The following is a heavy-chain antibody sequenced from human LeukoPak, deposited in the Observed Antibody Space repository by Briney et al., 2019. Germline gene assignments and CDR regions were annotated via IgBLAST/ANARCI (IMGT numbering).Heavy chain of an antibody. Sequence: ASVKVPCKTSGYTFTIYGISWVRQAPGQGLEWMGLISAYGNTNYAQNPQGRVTMTTDTSTSTAYMELRSLTSDDTAVYYCARGIIGYYFDYWGQGTLVTVSS. CDR1: GYTFTIYG. V-gene: IGHV1-18*01. CDR2: ISAYGNT. D-gene: IGHD2-15*01. J-gene: IGHJ4*02. CDR3: ARGIIGYYFDY.